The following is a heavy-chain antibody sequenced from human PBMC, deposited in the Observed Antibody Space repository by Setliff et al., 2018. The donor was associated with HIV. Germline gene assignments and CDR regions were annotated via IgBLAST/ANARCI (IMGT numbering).Heavy chain of an antibody. V-gene: IGHV1-69*10. D-gene: IGHD1-7*01. Sequence: SVKVSCKDSGGTFSGYALSWVRQAPGQGLEWMGGLIPILGIAQYAQKFHGRVTISADTSTTTAYMELSRLKPDDTAIYYCATALTANWNYEPHFDYWGQGSLVTVS. CDR2: LIPILGIA. J-gene: IGHJ4*02. CDR3: ATALTANWNYEPHFDY. CDR1: GGTFSGYA.